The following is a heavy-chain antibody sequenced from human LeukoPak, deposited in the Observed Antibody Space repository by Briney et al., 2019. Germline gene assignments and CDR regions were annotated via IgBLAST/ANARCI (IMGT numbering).Heavy chain of an antibody. CDR1: GDSVSNYY. J-gene: IGHJ4*02. CDR2: IYYSESA. Sequence: SETLFLTCTVSGDSVSNYYWSWIRQPPGKRLEWIGCIYYSESATYNPSFKSRVTISLDTSKNQFFLKLSSVTAADTAVYYCARKRSFDLWGQGTLVTVSS. D-gene: IGHD3-9*01. V-gene: IGHV4-59*02. CDR3: ARKRSFDL.